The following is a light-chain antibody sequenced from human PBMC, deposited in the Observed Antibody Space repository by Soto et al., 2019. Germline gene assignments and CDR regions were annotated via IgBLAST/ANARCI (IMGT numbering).Light chain of an antibody. CDR1: QDISGH. J-gene: IGKJ1*01. V-gene: IGKV1-27*01. CDR2: EAS. Sequence: DIQVTQSPSSLSASVGDRVTITCRASQDISGHLALYQQKPGKVPKLLIYEASTLQSRVPSRFSASGSGTDFTLTISSLQPEDVATYYCQKYNGTPLTFGQGTKVELK. CDR3: QKYNGTPLT.